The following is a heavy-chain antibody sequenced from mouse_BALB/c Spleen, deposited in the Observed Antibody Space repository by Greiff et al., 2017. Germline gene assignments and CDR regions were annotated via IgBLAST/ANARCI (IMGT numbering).Heavy chain of an antibody. J-gene: IGHJ3*01. CDR2: ISSGSSTI. CDR1: GFTFSSFG. CDR3: AREDGYGFAY. V-gene: IGHV5-17*02. D-gene: IGHD2-2*01. Sequence: EVKVVESGGGLVQPGGSRKLSCAASGFTFSSFGMHWVRQAPEKGLEWVAYISSGSSTIYYADTVKGRFTISRDNPKNTLFLQMTSLRSEDTAMYYCAREDGYGFAYWGQGTLVTVSA.